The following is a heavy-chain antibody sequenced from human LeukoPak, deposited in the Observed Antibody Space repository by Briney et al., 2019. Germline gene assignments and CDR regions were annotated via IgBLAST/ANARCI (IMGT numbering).Heavy chain of an antibody. J-gene: IGHJ5*02. CDR1: GASVTDYY. CDR3: TRGHWGLQS. D-gene: IGHD7-27*01. CDR2: IHHSGNS. Sequence: SETLSLTCTVSGASVTDYYWSWIRQSPGKGLEWISYIHHSGNSDYNPSLRSRVTTSLGTSKNQFSLNLISVTAADTAVYYCTRGHWGLQSWSQGTLVTVSS. V-gene: IGHV4-59*02.